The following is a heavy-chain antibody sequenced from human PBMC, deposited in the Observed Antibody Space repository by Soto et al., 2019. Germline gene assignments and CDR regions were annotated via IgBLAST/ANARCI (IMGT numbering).Heavy chain of an antibody. Sequence: SETLSLTCAVYGGSFSGYYWSWIRQPPGKGLEWIGEINHSGSTNYNPSLKSRVTISVDTSKNQFSLKLSSVTAADTAVYYCASGLSTGYSSSWHHYYYYGMDVWGQGTTVT. CDR2: INHSGST. CDR1: GGSFSGYY. J-gene: IGHJ6*02. D-gene: IGHD6-13*01. CDR3: ASGLSTGYSSSWHHYYYYGMDV. V-gene: IGHV4-34*01.